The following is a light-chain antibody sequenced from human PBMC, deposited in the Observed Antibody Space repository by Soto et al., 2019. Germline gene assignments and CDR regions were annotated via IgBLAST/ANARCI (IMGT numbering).Light chain of an antibody. V-gene: IGKV1-5*01. CDR3: HPYDSDRT. CDR2: DAS. J-gene: IGKJ1*01. Sequence: ELTQCPSTLSASVGDRDSITCRASQNIGKWLAWYQQKPGKAPNLLISDASRLESGVPSRFRGRGSGTNFTLAISSLQPDDFATSYCHPYDSDRTFGQGTK. CDR1: QNIGKW.